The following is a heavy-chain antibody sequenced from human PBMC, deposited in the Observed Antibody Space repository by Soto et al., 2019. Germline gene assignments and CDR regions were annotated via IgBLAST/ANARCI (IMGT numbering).Heavy chain of an antibody. Sequence: QVQLMQSGAEVRKPGSSVTVSCKASGGTFSSNPISWVRQAPGQGLEWMGGIIPIFATPHYERRFLDRVTLTADRSTNTAYMELTGLTSEDPAIYYCARALSAVKRFDSFKYYRIDVWGQGTTVTVS. CDR2: IIPIFATP. CDR1: GGTFSSNP. CDR3: ARALSAVKRFDSFKYYRIDV. D-gene: IGHD3-9*01. J-gene: IGHJ6*02. V-gene: IGHV1-69*06.